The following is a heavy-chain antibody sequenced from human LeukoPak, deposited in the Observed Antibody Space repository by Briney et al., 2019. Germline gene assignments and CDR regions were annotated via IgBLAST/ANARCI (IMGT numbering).Heavy chain of an antibody. CDR2: IYHSGST. Sequence: SQTLSLTCTVSGGPISSGGYYWSWIRQYPGKGLEWIGYIYHSGSTYYNPSLKSRVTISLDASENQFSLKLSSVTAADTAVYYCARERSGSYSYGMDVWGQGTTVTVSS. CDR1: GGPISSGGYY. V-gene: IGHV4-31*03. CDR3: ARERSGSYSYGMDV. J-gene: IGHJ6*02. D-gene: IGHD3-22*01.